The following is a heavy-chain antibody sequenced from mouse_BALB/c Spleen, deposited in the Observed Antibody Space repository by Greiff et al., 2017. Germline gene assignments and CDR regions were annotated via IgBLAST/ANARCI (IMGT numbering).Heavy chain of an antibody. Sequence: EVKLEESGPGLVKPSQSLSLTCTVTGYSITSDYAWNWIRQFPGNKLEWMGYISYSGSTSYNPSLKSRISITRDTSKNQFFLQLNSVTTEDTATYYCARDYGKGRFAYWGQGTLVTVSA. CDR3: ARDYGKGRFAY. CDR2: ISYSGST. J-gene: IGHJ3*01. V-gene: IGHV3-2*02. CDR1: GYSITSDYA. D-gene: IGHD2-1*01.